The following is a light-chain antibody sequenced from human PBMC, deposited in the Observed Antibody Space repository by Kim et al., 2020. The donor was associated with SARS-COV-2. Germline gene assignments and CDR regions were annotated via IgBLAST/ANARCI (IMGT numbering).Light chain of an antibody. CDR2: GAS. Sequence: EIVLTQSPATLSLSPGERATLSCRASQSVSSSYFAWYQQKPRQAPRLLIVGASSTTTGTPDRFSGSGSWTDFTTTISRLEPEDFAVYYCRQYDNSPPTFGGGTKLEIK. V-gene: IGKV3-20*01. CDR3: RQYDNSPPT. J-gene: IGKJ4*01. CDR1: QSVSSSY.